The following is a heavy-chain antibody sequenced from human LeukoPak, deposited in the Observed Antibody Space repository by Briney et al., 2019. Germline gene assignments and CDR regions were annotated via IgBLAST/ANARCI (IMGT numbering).Heavy chain of an antibody. CDR2: ISSSGSTI. CDR1: GFTFSSYE. V-gene: IGHV3-48*03. CDR3: ARGSPIFDY. J-gene: IGHJ4*02. Sequence: GGSLRLSCAASGFTFSSYEMNWVRQAPGKGLEWVSYISSSGSTIYYADSVKGRFTISRDNAKNSLYVQMNSLRAEDTAVYYCARGSPIFDYWGQGTLVTVSS.